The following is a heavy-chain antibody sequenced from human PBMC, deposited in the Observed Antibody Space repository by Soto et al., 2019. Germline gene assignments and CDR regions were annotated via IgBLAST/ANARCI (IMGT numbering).Heavy chain of an antibody. V-gene: IGHV4-59*08. J-gene: IGHJ4*02. D-gene: IGHD3-3*01. CDR3: NYYDFWSGYYDFDY. CDR1: GGSISSYY. CDR2: IYYSGST. Sequence: SETLSLTCTVSGGSISSYYWSWTRQPPGKGLEWIGCIYYSGSTNYNPSLKSRVTMSVDTSKNQFSLKLSSVTAADTAVYYCNYYDFWSGYYDFDYWGQGTLVTVSS.